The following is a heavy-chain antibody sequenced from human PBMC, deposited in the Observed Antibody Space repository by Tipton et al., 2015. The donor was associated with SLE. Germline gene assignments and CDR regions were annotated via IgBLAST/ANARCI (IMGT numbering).Heavy chain of an antibody. D-gene: IGHD1-26*01. Sequence: TLSLTCTVSGGSISSGGYYWSWIRQHPGKGLEWIGEINHSGRTNHNPSLKSRVSILLDTSKKQFSLKLSSVTAADTAVYYRARASIVGTTPLYYYYGLDVWGHGTTVTIS. CDR1: GGSISSGGYY. CDR2: INHSGRT. J-gene: IGHJ6*02. V-gene: IGHV4-31*03. CDR3: ARASIVGTTPLYYYYGLDV.